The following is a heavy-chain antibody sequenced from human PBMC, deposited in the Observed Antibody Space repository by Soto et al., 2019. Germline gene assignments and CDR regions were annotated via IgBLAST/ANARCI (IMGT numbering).Heavy chain of an antibody. V-gene: IGHV4-39*01. D-gene: IGHD3-9*01. Sequence: SETLSRTCTVSGCSFSCSCSILGWICKPTGKVLEWTGSIYYRGSNYYNRSLKSRVTISVDTSKNHFSLRLSSVTAEDTAVYYCARLRLFYDILTGYTDWGQGTLVT. J-gene: IGHJ4*02. CDR1: GCSFSCSCSI. CDR3: ARLRLFYDILTGYTD. CDR2: IYYRGSN.